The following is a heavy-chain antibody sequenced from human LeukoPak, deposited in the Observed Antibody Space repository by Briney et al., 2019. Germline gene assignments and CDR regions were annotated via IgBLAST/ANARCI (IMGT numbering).Heavy chain of an antibody. D-gene: IGHD3-10*01. CDR1: GASISSGSYY. CDR2: IYISGST. Sequence: SETLSLTCTVSGASISSGSYYWSWIRQPAGKGLEWIGRIYISGSTNYNPSLKSRLTISVDTSKNQFSLKLSSVTAADTAVYYCARDFGNSYYGLDVWGQGTRVTVSS. CDR3: ARDFGNSYYGLDV. V-gene: IGHV4-61*02. J-gene: IGHJ6*02.